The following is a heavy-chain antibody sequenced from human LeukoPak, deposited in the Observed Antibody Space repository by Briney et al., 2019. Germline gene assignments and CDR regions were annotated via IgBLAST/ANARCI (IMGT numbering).Heavy chain of an antibody. J-gene: IGHJ3*02. CDR3: AGGSDSSGYYYVGFAFDI. V-gene: IGHV3-53*01. Sequence: GGYLRLSCAASGFTVSSNYMSWVRHAPGKGLEWVSVIYSGGSTYYADSVKGRFTISRDNSKNTLYLQMNSLRAEDTAVYYCAGGSDSSGYYYVGFAFDIWGQGTMVTVSS. CDR1: GFTVSSNY. D-gene: IGHD3-22*01. CDR2: IYSGGST.